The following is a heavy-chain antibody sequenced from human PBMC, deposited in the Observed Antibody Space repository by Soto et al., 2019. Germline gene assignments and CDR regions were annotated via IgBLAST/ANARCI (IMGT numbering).Heavy chain of an antibody. CDR1: GGSFSSDV. Sequence: QVQLVQSGAEVRKPGSSVKVSCRASGGSFSSDVISWVRQAPGQGLEWMGGIIPMFATANYAQKFQGRVTITADDSTRTASMELRSLRSEDTAVYYCANSFYYDSGPYFERDCKYAMDVWGQGITVTVSS. V-gene: IGHV1-69*01. CDR2: IIPMFATA. CDR3: ANSFYYDSGPYFERDCKYAMDV. J-gene: IGHJ6*02. D-gene: IGHD3-22*01.